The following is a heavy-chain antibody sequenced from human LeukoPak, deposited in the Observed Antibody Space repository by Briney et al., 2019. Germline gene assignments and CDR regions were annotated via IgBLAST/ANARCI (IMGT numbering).Heavy chain of an antibody. Sequence: SETLSLTCTVSGGSISPYYWSWIRQPAGKGLEWIGRITSAGDTVYNPSLRGRVTMSLDTSKNQFSLILNSVTASDTALYYCAREDLKLPHNWFDPWGQGTLVTVSS. J-gene: IGHJ5*02. V-gene: IGHV4-4*07. CDR3: AREDLKLPHNWFDP. CDR2: ITSAGDT. CDR1: GGSISPYY.